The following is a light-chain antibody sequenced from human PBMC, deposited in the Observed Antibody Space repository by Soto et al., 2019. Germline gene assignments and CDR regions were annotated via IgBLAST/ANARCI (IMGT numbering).Light chain of an antibody. CDR2: GAS. CDR1: QSVSSN. V-gene: IGKV3-15*01. J-gene: IGKJ1*01. CDR3: QQYNNWPPWT. Sequence: EIVMTQSPATLSVSPGERATLSCRASQSVSSNLAWYQQKPGQAPRLLIYGASTRATGIPARFSGSGSGTEFTLTISSVQSEDFAVYYCQQYNNWPPWTFGQGNKVEIK.